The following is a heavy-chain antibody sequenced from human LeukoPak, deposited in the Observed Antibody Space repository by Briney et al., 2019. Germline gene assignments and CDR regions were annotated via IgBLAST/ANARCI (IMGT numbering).Heavy chain of an antibody. V-gene: IGHV3-53*05. D-gene: IGHD6-6*01. Sequence: GGSLRLSCGASGFTVSNNYMSWVRQAPGKGLEWVSVIYSGDSTYYADSVKGRFTISRDNAKNTLYLQMSSLRSEDTAVYYCARDRADYSSSDYWGQGTLVTVSS. CDR1: GFTVSNNY. CDR2: IYSGDST. J-gene: IGHJ4*02. CDR3: ARDRADYSSSDY.